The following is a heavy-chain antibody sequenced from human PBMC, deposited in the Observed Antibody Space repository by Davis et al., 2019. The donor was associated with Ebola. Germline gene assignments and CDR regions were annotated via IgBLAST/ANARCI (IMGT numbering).Heavy chain of an antibody. J-gene: IGHJ6*02. CDR3: ARDSSDDFWSGYAFYGMDV. Sequence: SETLSLTCTVSGGSISSYYWSWIRQPPGKGLEWIGYIYYSGSTNYNPSLKSRVTISVDTSKNQFSLKLSSVTAADTAVYYCARDSSDDFWSGYAFYGMDVWGQGTTVTVSS. D-gene: IGHD3-3*01. CDR2: IYYSGST. V-gene: IGHV4-59*12. CDR1: GGSISSYY.